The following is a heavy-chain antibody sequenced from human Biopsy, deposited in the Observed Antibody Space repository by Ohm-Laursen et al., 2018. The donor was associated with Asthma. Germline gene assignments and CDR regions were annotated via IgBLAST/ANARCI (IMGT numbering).Heavy chain of an antibody. J-gene: IGHJ3*01. CDR3: ARTYYDFLTGQVNDAFAL. D-gene: IGHD3-9*01. CDR1: GYTFIHFA. Sequence: SVTVSCKASGYTFIHFAIHWVRQAPGQRLEWMGWINAVDGNTKYSQKFQGRVTITRDTSASTAYMDLRSLRSEDTAMYYCARTYYDFLTGQVNDAFALWGQGTMVTVSS. CDR2: INAVDGNT. V-gene: IGHV1-3*01.